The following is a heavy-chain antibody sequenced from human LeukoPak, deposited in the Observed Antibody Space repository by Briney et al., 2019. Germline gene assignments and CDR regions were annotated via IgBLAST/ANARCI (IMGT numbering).Heavy chain of an antibody. CDR2: IYSSGST. V-gene: IGHV4-4*07. Sequence: SETLSLTCTVSGGSISSYYWSWIRQPAGKGLEWIGRIYSSGSTNYNPSLKSRVTMSVDTSKNQFSLRLSSVTAADTAVYYCARVSGYYYDSSGYFDYWGQGTLVTVSS. D-gene: IGHD3-22*01. CDR1: GGSISSYY. J-gene: IGHJ4*02. CDR3: ARVSGYYYDSSGYFDY.